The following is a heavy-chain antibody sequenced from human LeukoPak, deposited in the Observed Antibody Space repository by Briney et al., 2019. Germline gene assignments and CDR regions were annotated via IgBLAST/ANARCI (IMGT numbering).Heavy chain of an antibody. Sequence: ASVKVSCKGSGYTFTSYDINWVRQATGQGLEWVGWMNPNSGHTGYAQKFQGRVTMTRNTSISTAYMELSSLGSEDTAVYYCARGPTYYYDSSGYWSYWGQGTLVTVSS. CDR2: MNPNSGHT. CDR1: GYTFTSYD. D-gene: IGHD3-22*01. CDR3: ARGPTYYYDSSGYWSY. V-gene: IGHV1-8*01. J-gene: IGHJ4*02.